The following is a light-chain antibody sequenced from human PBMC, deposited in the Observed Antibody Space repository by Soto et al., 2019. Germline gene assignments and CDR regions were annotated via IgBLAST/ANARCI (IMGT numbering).Light chain of an antibody. V-gene: IGLV1-47*02. CDR1: SSNIGSNF. J-gene: IGLJ2*01. CDR2: GND. CDR3: ATWDDSLGGVV. Sequence: QSVVTQPPSASGTPGQRVTISCSGSSSNIGSNFVYWYQQLSGTAPRLLIYGNDKRPSGVPDRFSGSASGTSVSLAIGGLRSEDEADYYCATWDDSLGGVVFGGGTKVTVL.